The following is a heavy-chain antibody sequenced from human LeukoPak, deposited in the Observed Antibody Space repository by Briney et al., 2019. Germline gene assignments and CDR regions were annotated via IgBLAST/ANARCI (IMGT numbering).Heavy chain of an antibody. CDR2: IYSGGST. V-gene: IGHV3-66*01. D-gene: IGHD4-17*01. CDR1: GFTVSSNY. Sequence: GGSLRLSCAASGFTVSSNYMTWVRQAPGKGQEWVSIIYSGGSTYYADSVKGRSTISRDNSKNTLYLQMNSLRAEDTAVYYCARDSYGDYDGHNFDYWGQGTLVTVSS. J-gene: IGHJ4*02. CDR3: ARDSYGDYDGHNFDY.